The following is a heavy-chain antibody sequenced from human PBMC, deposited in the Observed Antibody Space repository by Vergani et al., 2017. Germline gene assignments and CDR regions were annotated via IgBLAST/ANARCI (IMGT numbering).Heavy chain of an antibody. V-gene: IGHV4-59*01. CDR2: IYYSGTT. D-gene: IGHD2-2*01. CDR1: GGSISSYY. CDR3: AREVTCSSTSCYSGAFDI. Sequence: QVQLQESGPGLVTPSETLSLTCTVSGGSISSYYWSWIRQPPGKGLEWIGYIYYSGTTNYNPSLKSRVTISVDTSKNQFSLKLSSVTAADTAVYYCAREVTCSSTSCYSGAFDIWGQGTMVTVSS. J-gene: IGHJ3*02.